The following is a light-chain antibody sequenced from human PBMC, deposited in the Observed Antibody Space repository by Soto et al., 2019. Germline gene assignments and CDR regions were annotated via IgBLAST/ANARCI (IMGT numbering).Light chain of an antibody. CDR3: SSYTSSSTQV. CDR1: SSDVGGYNY. CDR2: DVS. V-gene: IGLV2-14*01. J-gene: IGLJ1*01. Sequence: SELRQPASVSGSRGPPNTLSCTGTSSDVGGYNYVSWYQQHPGKAPKLMIYDVSNRPSGVSNRFSGSKSGNTASLTISGLQAEDEADYYCSSYTSSSTQVFGTGTRSPS.